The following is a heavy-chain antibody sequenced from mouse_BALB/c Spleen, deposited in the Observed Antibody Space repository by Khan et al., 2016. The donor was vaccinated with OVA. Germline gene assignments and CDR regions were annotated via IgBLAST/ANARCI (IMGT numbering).Heavy chain of an antibody. V-gene: IGHV9-3-1*01. J-gene: IGHJ4*01. CDR2: ISTYTGEP. CDR1: GYTFTNYG. Sequence: QIQLVQSGPELKKPGETVKISCKASGYTFTNYGMNWVKHAPGKALKWMGWISTYTGEPTYADDFKGRFAFSLETSASTAYLQINNLKNEDTATYFCTRPPHFSYVLVYWGQGTSVTVSS. CDR3: TRPPHFSYVLVY.